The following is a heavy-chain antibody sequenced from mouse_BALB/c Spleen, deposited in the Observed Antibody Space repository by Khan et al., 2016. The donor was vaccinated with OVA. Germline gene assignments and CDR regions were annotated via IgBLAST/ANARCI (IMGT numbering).Heavy chain of an antibody. CDR1: GYTFTDFT. V-gene: IGHV1S137*01. CDR2: ISTYYGDA. J-gene: IGHJ3*01. CDR3: AGGGGGDRFVY. Sequence: VQLQQSGAELVRPGVSVKISCKGSGYTFTDFTMHWVKQSHAKSLEWIGVISTYYGDATYNQKFKGKATMTVDKSSSTAYMELARLTSEDSAIYYGAGGGGGDRFVYWGQGTLVTVSA.